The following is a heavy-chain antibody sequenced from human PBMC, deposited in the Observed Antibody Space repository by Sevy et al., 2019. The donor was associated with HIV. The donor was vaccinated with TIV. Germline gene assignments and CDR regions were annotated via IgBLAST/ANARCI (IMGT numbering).Heavy chain of an antibody. Sequence: GESLKISCAASGFTFNNYWMTWVRQAPGKGLEWVANIKQDGSDKYYMESVKGRFNISRDNTKNSLYLQLNSLRAEDTAVYYCARSWDYWGQMGYWGQEPWSPSPQ. J-gene: IGHJ4*01. D-gene: IGHD7-27*01. CDR3: ARSWDYWGQMGY. CDR1: GFTFNNYW. CDR2: IKQDGSDK. V-gene: IGHV3-7*03.